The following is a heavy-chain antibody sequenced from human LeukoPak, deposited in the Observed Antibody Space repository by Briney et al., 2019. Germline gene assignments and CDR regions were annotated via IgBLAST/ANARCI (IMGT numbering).Heavy chain of an antibody. Sequence: GGSLRLSCAASGFTFSSYAMSWVRQAPGKGLEWVSAISGSGGSTYYADSVKGRFTISRDNSKNTLYLQMNSLRAEDTAVYYCAKDPYDFWSGYYRPGGLDVWGQGTTVTVSS. CDR3: AKDPYDFWSGYYRPGGLDV. V-gene: IGHV3-23*01. CDR2: ISGSGGST. CDR1: GFTFSSYA. J-gene: IGHJ6*02. D-gene: IGHD3-3*01.